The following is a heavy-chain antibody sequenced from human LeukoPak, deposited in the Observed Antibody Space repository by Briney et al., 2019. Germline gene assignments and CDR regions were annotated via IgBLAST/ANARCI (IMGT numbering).Heavy chain of an antibody. CDR2: IYPGDSDT. V-gene: IGHV5-51*01. D-gene: IGHD3-10*01. Sequence: GESLKISCKGSGYSFTSYWNGWVRQMPGKGLEWMGIIYPGDSDTRYSPSFQGQVTISADKSISTAYLQWSSLKASDTAMYYCARPRGAYYGSGSYMAVDYWGQGTLVTVSS. CDR3: ARPRGAYYGSGSYMAVDY. J-gene: IGHJ4*02. CDR1: GYSFTSYW.